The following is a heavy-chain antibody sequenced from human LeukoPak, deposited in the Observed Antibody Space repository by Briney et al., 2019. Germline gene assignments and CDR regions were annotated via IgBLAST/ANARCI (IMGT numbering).Heavy chain of an antibody. J-gene: IGHJ3*02. D-gene: IGHD6-6*01. CDR1: GFTFSSYS. V-gene: IGHV3-21*01. CDR3: AREETDSSVGDAFDI. CDR2: ISSSSSYI. Sequence: GGSLRLFCAASGFTFSSYSMNWVRQAPGKGLEWVSSISSSSSYIYYADSVKGRFTISRDNAKNSLYLQMNSLRAEDTAVYYCAREETDSSVGDAFDIWGQGTMVTVSS.